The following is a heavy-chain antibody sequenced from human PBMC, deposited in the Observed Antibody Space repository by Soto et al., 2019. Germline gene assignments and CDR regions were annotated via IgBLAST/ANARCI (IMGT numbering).Heavy chain of an antibody. CDR2: ISNDGGTQ. D-gene: IGHD3-3*01. V-gene: IGHV3-30*03. Sequence: GSLRLSCAASTLTVSLYGIQWVRQAPGKGLDWVAFISNDGGTQYYADSVKGRFSISRDNSMNTVDLHMNSLRAEDTAIYYCARDIWSGNYKWFDSWGQGTLVTVSS. CDR3: ARDIWSGNYKWFDS. CDR1: TLTVSLYG. J-gene: IGHJ5*01.